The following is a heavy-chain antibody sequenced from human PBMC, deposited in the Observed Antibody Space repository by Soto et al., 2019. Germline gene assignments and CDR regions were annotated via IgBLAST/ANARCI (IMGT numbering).Heavy chain of an antibody. CDR2: ISGSGGST. CDR1: GFTFSSYA. D-gene: IGHD5-12*01. V-gene: IGHV3-23*01. Sequence: GGSLRLSCAASGFTFSSYAMSWVRQAPGKGLEWVSAISGSGGSTYYADSVKGRFTISRENSKNTLYLQMNSLRAEDTAVYYCANRPTYSGYDYYFDYWGQGTLVTVSS. CDR3: ANRPTYSGYDYYFDY. J-gene: IGHJ4*02.